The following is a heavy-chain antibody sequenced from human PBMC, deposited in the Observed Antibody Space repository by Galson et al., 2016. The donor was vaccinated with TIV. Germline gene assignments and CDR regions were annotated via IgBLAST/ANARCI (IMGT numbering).Heavy chain of an antibody. CDR2: ISAYSGHT. J-gene: IGHJ5*02. Sequence: SVKVSCKASGYTFTSTGISWVRQAPGQGLEWMGWISAYSGHTNYAQKFQGRLTMTRDTSTTTAYLELGSLRSDDTAVYYCARVLAFLDYPPSTRHWCDPLGQGTLVIVSS. CDR3: ARVLAFLDYPPSTRHWCDP. V-gene: IGHV1-18*04. D-gene: IGHD3-3*02. CDR1: GYTFTSTG.